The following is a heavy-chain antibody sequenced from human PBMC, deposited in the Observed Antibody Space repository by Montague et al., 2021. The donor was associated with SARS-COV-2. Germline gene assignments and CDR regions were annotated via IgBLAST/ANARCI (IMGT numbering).Heavy chain of an antibody. CDR1: GDSISTDNW. J-gene: IGHJ4*02. D-gene: IGHD1-26*01. V-gene: IGHV4-4*02. CDR2: IYHTGST. CDR3: GRKGSGRSDLDY. Sequence: SETLSLTCAVSGDSISTDNWCSCVRLPPGKGLEWVGEIYHTGSTNYKPPLKSRVIMLVDKSWNQFSLRLTAATAADTAIYYCGRKGSGRSDLDYWGQGTLVTVSS.